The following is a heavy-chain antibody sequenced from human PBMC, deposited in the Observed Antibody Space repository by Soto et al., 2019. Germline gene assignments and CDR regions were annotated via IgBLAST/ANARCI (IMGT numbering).Heavy chain of an antibody. CDR2: IYYSGST. Sequence: SETLSLTCSVSGGSISRSSYFWGWIRQPPGKGLEWIGSIYYSGSTYYNPSHKSRVTVSVDTTKNQFSLKLTSVTAADTAVYFCARHPSNFWFDPWGQGTLVTVS. V-gene: IGHV4-39*01. D-gene: IGHD4-4*01. CDR1: GGSISRSSYF. CDR3: ARHPSNFWFDP. J-gene: IGHJ5*02.